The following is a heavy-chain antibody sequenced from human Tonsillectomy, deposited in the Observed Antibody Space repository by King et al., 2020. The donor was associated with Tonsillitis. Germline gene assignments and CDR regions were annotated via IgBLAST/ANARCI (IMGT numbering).Heavy chain of an antibody. CDR3: AKALASRLVGAIYAFDI. J-gene: IGHJ3*02. Sequence: VQLVESGGGVVQPGTSLRLSCAASGFTFNTYAMHWVRQAPGKGLEWVAVISYDGSNEYYGDSVKGRFTISRDNSRKTLYLQMHSLRAEDTAVYYCAKALASRLVGAIYAFDIWGQGTMVTVSS. D-gene: IGHD1-26*01. CDR2: ISYDGSNE. V-gene: IGHV3-30*18. CDR1: GFTFNTYA.